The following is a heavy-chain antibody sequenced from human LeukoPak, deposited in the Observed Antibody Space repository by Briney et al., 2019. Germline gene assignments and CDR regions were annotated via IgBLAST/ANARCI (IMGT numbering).Heavy chain of an antibody. D-gene: IGHD4-23*01. CDR1: GFTFGIYA. CDR2: VSGSGGGT. V-gene: IGHV3-23*01. J-gene: IGHJ4*02. CDR3: AREPYGGNSLVDY. Sequence: GGSLRLSCAASGFTFGIYAMSWVRQAPGKGLEWVSAVSGSGGGTYYADSVKGRFTISRDNSKNSLYLQMNSLRAEDTAVYYCAREPYGGNSLVDYWGQGTLVTVSS.